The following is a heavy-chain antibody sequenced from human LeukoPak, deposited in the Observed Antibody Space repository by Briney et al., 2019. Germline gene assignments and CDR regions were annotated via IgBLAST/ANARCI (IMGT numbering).Heavy chain of an antibody. CDR2: IYTSGST. V-gene: IGHV4-4*07. CDR1: GGSISSYY. D-gene: IGHD3-22*01. CDR3: ARGAYYYDSSGYQVDAFDI. J-gene: IGHJ3*02. Sequence: SQTLSLTCTVSGGSISSYYWSWIRQPAGKGLEWIGRIYTSGSTNYNPSLKSRVTMSVDTSKNQFSLKLSSVTAADTAVYYCARGAYYYDSSGYQVDAFDIWGQGTMVTVSS.